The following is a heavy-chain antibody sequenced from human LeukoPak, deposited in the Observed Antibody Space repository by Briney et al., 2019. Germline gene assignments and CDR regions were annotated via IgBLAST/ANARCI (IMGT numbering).Heavy chain of an antibody. D-gene: IGHD3-22*01. CDR2: ISYDGSNK. V-gene: IGHV3-30*04. Sequence: GGSLRLSCAASGFTFSSYAMHWVRQAPGKGLEWVAVISYDGSNKYYADSVKGRFTISRDNSKNTLYLQMNSLRTEDTAVYYCAKDKGYYDSSGYYPYYYYYGMDVWGLGTTVAVSS. CDR1: GFTFSSYA. CDR3: AKDKGYYDSSGYYPYYYYYGMDV. J-gene: IGHJ6*02.